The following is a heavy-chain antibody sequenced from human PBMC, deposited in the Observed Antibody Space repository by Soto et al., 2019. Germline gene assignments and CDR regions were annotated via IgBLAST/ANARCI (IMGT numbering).Heavy chain of an antibody. D-gene: IGHD5-18*01. V-gene: IGHV4-61*01. Sequence: PSETLSLTCTVSGGSVSSGSDYWSWIRQPPGKGLEWIAYIYHSGSTNYNPSLKSRVTISVDTSKNQFSLHLRSVTAADTAVYYCAKHGYYEYFQYWGQGTLVTVSS. CDR1: GGSVSSGSDY. J-gene: IGHJ1*01. CDR3: AKHGYYEYFQY. CDR2: IYHSGST.